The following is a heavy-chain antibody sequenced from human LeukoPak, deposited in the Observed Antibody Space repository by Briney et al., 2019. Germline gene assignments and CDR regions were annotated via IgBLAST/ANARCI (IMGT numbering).Heavy chain of an antibody. Sequence: TSGGSLRLSCAASGFTFTTYAMNWVRQAPGKGLERVSSISSSSSYIYYADSVKGRFTISRDNAKNSLYLQMNSLRAEDTAVYYCARDRNSCTNGVCYSYNWFDPWGQGTLVTVSS. CDR3: ARDRNSCTNGVCYSYNWFDP. V-gene: IGHV3-21*01. D-gene: IGHD2-8*01. CDR1: GFTFTTYA. CDR2: ISSSSSYI. J-gene: IGHJ5*02.